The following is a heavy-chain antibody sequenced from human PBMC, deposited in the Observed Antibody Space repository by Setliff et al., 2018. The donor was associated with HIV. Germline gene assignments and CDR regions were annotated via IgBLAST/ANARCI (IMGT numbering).Heavy chain of an antibody. CDR1: GFTFSTSE. Sequence: GGSLRLSCAAAGFTFSTSEMNWVRQAPGKGLEWISYISSTGAIIYYADSVRGRFTISRDNAKNSVYLQMNSLRADDTALYYCAREFVALGNHFDKWGQGTLFTVSS. CDR2: ISSTGAII. CDR3: AREFVALGNHFDK. V-gene: IGHV3-48*03. J-gene: IGHJ4*02.